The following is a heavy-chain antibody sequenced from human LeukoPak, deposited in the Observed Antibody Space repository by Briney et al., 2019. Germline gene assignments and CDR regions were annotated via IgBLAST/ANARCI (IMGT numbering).Heavy chain of an antibody. CDR2: IYHGGSA. CDR1: GGSISSYY. D-gene: IGHD6-19*01. CDR3: ARDRRQWLAFDY. Sequence: PSETLSLTCTVSGGSISSYYWSWIRQPPGKGLEWIGSIYHGGSAYYNPSLKSRVTISVDTSKNQFSLKLSSVTAADTAVYYCARDRRQWLAFDYWGQGTLVTVSS. V-gene: IGHV4-38-2*02. J-gene: IGHJ4*02.